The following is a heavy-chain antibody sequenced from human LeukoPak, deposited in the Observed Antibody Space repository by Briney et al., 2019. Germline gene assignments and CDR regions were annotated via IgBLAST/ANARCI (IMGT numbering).Heavy chain of an antibody. Sequence: PSETLSLTCTVSGGSMSSSSYYWGWIRQPPGKGLEWIGEINHSGSTNYNPSLKSRVTISVDTSKNQFSLKLSSVTAADTAVYYCARGSRGYYYIAKFDYWGQGTLVTVSS. CDR3: ARGSRGYYYIAKFDY. J-gene: IGHJ4*02. V-gene: IGHV4-39*07. D-gene: IGHD3-22*01. CDR2: INHSGST. CDR1: GGSMSSSSYY.